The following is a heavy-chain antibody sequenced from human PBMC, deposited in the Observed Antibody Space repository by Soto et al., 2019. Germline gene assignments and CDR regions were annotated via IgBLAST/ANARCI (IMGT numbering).Heavy chain of an antibody. CDR3: ARDRYSSGWYDFDY. Sequence: QVQLVESGGGVVQPGRSLRLSCAASGFTFSSYGMHWVRQAPGKGLGWVAVIWYDGSNKYYADSVKGRFTISRDNSKNTLYLQMNSLIAEDTAVYYCARDRYSSGWYDFDYWGQGTLVTVSS. D-gene: IGHD6-19*01. CDR1: GFTFSSYG. V-gene: IGHV3-33*01. CDR2: IWYDGSNK. J-gene: IGHJ4*02.